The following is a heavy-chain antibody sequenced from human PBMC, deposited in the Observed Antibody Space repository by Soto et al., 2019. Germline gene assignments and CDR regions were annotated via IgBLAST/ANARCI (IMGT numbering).Heavy chain of an antibody. Sequence: PSETLSLTCAVYGGSFSGYYWSWIRQPPGKGLEWIGEINHSGSTNYNPSLKSRVTISVDTSKNQFSLKLSSVTAADTAVYYCARGPHSAVFGVVITEKEGFDYWGQGTLVTVSS. D-gene: IGHD3-3*01. CDR3: ARGPHSAVFGVVITEKEGFDY. CDR2: INHSGST. J-gene: IGHJ4*02. CDR1: GGSFSGYY. V-gene: IGHV4-34*01.